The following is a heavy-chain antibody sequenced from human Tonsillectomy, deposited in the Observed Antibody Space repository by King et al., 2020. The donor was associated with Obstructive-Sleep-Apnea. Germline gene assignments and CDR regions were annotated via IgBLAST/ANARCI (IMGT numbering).Heavy chain of an antibody. V-gene: IGHV4-39*07. CDR3: ARVPSYDSSGSAFDY. D-gene: IGHD3-22*01. J-gene: IGHJ4*02. CDR1: GGSISSSSYY. CDR2: FYYSGST. Sequence: QLQESGPGLVKPSETLSLTCTVSGGSISSSSYYWGWIRQPPGKGLEWIGSFYYSGSTYYNPSLKSRGTISVDTSKNQFSLKLSPVTAADTAVYYCARVPSYDSSGSAFDYWGQGTLVTVSS.